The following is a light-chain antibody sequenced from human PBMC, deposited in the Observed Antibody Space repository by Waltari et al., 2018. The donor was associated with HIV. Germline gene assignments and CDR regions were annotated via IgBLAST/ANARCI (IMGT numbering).Light chain of an antibody. V-gene: IGLV2-23*02. Sequence: QSALTQPASVSGFPGQSIPISCTGRSSDVGSYHYVSWYPQHPGKAPKLLIYDVSKRPSGVSNRFSGSKSGNTASLTISGLQAEDEADYYCCSYAGSNTYLFGTGTEVTVL. CDR1: SSDVGSYHY. CDR2: DVS. CDR3: CSYAGSNTYL. J-gene: IGLJ1*01.